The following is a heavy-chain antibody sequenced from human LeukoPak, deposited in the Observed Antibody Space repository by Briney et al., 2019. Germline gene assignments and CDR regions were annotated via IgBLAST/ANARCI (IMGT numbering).Heavy chain of an antibody. Sequence: SETLSLTCTVSGGSISSHYWSWIRQPPGKGLEWIGYIYYSGSTNYNPSLKSRVTISVDTSKNQFSLKLSSVTAADTAVYYCASTTGRYYYGSGSYFSYHYYMDVWGKGTTVTVSS. D-gene: IGHD3-10*01. V-gene: IGHV4-59*11. J-gene: IGHJ6*03. CDR1: GGSISSHY. CDR2: IYYSGST. CDR3: ASTTGRYYYGSGSYFSYHYYMDV.